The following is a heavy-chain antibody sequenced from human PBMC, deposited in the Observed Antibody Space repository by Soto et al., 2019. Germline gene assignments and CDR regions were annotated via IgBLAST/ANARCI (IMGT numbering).Heavy chain of an antibody. D-gene: IGHD3-22*01. CDR3: ARQFDSDTTGYYYAY. J-gene: IGHJ4*02. Sequence: SVKVSCKASGYTFTSYYMHWVRQAPGQGLEWMGGIMPIFGSANYAQKFQGRVTITADENTRTVYMELSRLRSEDTAVYYCARQFDSDTTGYYYAYWGQGTLVTVSS. V-gene: IGHV1-69*13. CDR1: GYTFTSYY. CDR2: IMPIFGSA.